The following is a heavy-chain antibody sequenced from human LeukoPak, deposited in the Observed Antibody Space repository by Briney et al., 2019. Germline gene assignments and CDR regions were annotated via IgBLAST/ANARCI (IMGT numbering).Heavy chain of an antibody. J-gene: IGHJ3*02. CDR2: ISSSGSTI. V-gene: IGHV3-48*03. D-gene: IGHD2-15*01. CDR3: ARDWDLHCSGGSCYADAFDI. Sequence: GGSLRLSCAASGFTFSSYEMNWVRQAPGRGLEWVSYISSSGSTIYYADSVKGRFTISRDNAKNSLYLQMNSLRAEDTAVYYCARDWDLHCSGGSCYADAFDIWGQGTMVTVSS. CDR1: GFTFSSYE.